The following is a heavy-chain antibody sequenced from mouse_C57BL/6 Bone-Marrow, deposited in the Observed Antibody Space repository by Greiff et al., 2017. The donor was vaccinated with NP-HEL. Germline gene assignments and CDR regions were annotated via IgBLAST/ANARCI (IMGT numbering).Heavy chain of an antibody. J-gene: IGHJ2*01. Sequence: DVMLVESGGGLVKPGGSLKLSCAASGFTFSDYGMHWVRQAPEKGLEWVAYISSGSSTIYYADTVKGRFTISSDNAKNTLFLQMTSLRSEDTAMYYCARGGYGNYPDYWGQGTTLTVSS. V-gene: IGHV5-17*01. CDR3: ARGGYGNYPDY. D-gene: IGHD2-10*02. CDR1: GFTFSDYG. CDR2: ISSGSSTI.